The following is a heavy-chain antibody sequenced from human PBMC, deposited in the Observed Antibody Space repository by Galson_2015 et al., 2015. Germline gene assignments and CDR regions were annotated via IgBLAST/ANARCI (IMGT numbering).Heavy chain of an antibody. Sequence: SLRLSCASSGFTVSSNSMSWVRQAPGKGLEWLSVINSGGSTYYADSVKGRFTISRDNSKNTPYLQMNSLRAEDTAMYYCARDYGGGWGQGTMVTVSS. J-gene: IGHJ3*01. CDR1: GFTVSSNS. CDR3: ARDYGGG. D-gene: IGHD3-16*01. V-gene: IGHV3-53*01. CDR2: INSGGST.